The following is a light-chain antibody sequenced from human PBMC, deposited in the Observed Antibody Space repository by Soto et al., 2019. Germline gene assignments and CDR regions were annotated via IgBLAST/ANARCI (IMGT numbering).Light chain of an antibody. J-gene: IGKJ5*01. V-gene: IGKV1-39*01. CDR2: TAS. CDR1: QSVSNY. CDR3: QQSYSIPST. Sequence: DIEMTQSPSSLSASVGDRVTITCRASQSVSNYAYCEQKKAGKARKLLNYTASRLQSGVPSRFGGSGCGTYFPLTISSLPHEDVLSYHCQQSYSIPSTFGQGTRLEIK.